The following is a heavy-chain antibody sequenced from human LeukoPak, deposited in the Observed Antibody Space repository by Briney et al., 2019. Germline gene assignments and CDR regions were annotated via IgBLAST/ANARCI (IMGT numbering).Heavy chain of an antibody. CDR3: ARGVSSWRPIYYYYYYMDV. V-gene: IGHV1-18*01. CDR1: GYTFTSYG. Sequence: ASVKVSCKASGYTFTSYGISWVRQAPGQGLEWMGWISAYNGNTNYAQKLQGRVTMTTDTSTSTAYMELRSLRSDDTAVYYCARGVSSWRPIYYYYYYMDVWGKGTTVTVSS. J-gene: IGHJ6*03. D-gene: IGHD6-13*01. CDR2: ISAYNGNT.